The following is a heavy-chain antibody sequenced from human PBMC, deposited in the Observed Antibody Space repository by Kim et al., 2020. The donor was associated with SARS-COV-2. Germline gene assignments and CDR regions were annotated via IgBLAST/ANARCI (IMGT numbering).Heavy chain of an antibody. Sequence: ASVKVSCKASGYTFTSYAMNWVRQAPGQGLEWMGWINTNTGNPTYAQGFTGRLVFSLDTSVSTAYLQISSLKAEDTAVYYCARDSPNIFWSGYYYYWGQGTLVTVSS. CDR1: GYTFTSYA. J-gene: IGHJ4*02. V-gene: IGHV7-4-1*02. CDR3: ARDSPNIFWSGYYYY. D-gene: IGHD3-3*01. CDR2: INTNTGNP.